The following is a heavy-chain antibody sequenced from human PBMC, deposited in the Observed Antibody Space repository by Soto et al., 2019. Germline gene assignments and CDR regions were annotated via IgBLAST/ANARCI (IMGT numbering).Heavy chain of an antibody. CDR2: ISSSSSYI. CDR1: GFTFSSYS. Sequence: EVQLVESGGGLVKPGGSLRLSCAASGFTFSSYSMNWVRQAPGKGLEWVSSISSSSSYIYYADSVKGRFTISRDNAKNSLYLQMNSLRAEDTAVYYCARVRRWLQHYFDYWGQGTLVTVSS. V-gene: IGHV3-21*01. CDR3: ARVRRWLQHYFDY. J-gene: IGHJ4*02. D-gene: IGHD5-18*01.